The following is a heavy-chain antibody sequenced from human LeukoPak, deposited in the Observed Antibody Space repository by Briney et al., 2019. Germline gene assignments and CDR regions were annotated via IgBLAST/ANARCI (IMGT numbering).Heavy chain of an antibody. CDR1: GYTFTSYY. V-gene: IGHV1-46*01. D-gene: IGHD2-2*01. CDR3: AREAGVVVPAASQTYYYYGMDV. Sequence: ASVKVSCKASGYTFTSYYMHWVRQAPGLGLEWMGIINPSGGSTSYAQKFQGRVTMTRDTSTSTVYMELSSLRSEDTAVYYCAREAGVVVPAASQTYYYYGMDVWGQGTTVTVSS. J-gene: IGHJ6*02. CDR2: INPSGGST.